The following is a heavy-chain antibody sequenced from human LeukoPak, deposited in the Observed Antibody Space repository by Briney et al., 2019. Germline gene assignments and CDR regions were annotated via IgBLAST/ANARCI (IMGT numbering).Heavy chain of an antibody. V-gene: IGHV4-39*06. CDR1: GASISSSSYY. CDR3: AKDQLNRFCNGGSCSITHDY. CDR2: IYYSGST. Sequence: SETLSLTCTVSGASISSSSYYWGWIRQPPGKGLEWIGSIYYSGSTYYNPSLKSRVTISVDTSKNQFTRKLSSVTAADTAVYFCAKDQLNRFCNGGSCSITHDYWGQGTLGTVSS. D-gene: IGHD2-15*01. J-gene: IGHJ4*02.